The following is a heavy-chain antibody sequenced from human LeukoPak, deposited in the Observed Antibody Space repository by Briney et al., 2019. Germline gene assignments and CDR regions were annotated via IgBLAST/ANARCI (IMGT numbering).Heavy chain of an antibody. D-gene: IGHD3-10*01. CDR1: GGSISSSSYY. Sequence: SETLSLTCTVSGGSISSSSYYWGWIRQPPGKGLEWIGSIYYSGSTYYNPSLKSRVTISVDRTKNQLSLNLSSVTAADTAVYYCARVYSGWVGGFYYNRDVWGKGTTVTVSS. CDR3: ARVYSGWVGGFYYNRDV. J-gene: IGHJ6*03. CDR2: IYYSGST. V-gene: IGHV4-39*07.